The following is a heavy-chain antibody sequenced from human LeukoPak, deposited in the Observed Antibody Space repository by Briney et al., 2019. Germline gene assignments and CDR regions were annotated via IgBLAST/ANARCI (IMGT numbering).Heavy chain of an antibody. CDR1: GFIFNTYG. CDR3: ARDTPPEDYYGSGSYQV. CDR2: LYYDGRVQ. D-gene: IGHD3-10*01. J-gene: IGHJ4*02. V-gene: IGHV3-30*06. Sequence: GGSLRLSCAASGFIFNTYGIHWVRQAPGKGPEWVAVLYYDGRVQYYADSVSGRFSIFRDNSKNTVFLQMNSLRAEDTAVYYCARDTPPEDYYGSGSYQVWGQGTLVTVSS.